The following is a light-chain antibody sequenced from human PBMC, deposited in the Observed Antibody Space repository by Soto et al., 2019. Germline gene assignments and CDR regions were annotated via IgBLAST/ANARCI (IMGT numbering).Light chain of an antibody. CDR1: QSISSW. CDR3: QQYNSYPLT. J-gene: IGKJ4*01. CDR2: KAS. V-gene: IGKV1-5*03. Sequence: DIQMTQSPSTLSASVGDRVTISCRASQSISSWVAWYQQKPGKAPKLLIYKASSLESGVPSRFSGHGSGTEFTLTISGLQPDDFATYYCQQYNSYPLTFGGGTKVEIK.